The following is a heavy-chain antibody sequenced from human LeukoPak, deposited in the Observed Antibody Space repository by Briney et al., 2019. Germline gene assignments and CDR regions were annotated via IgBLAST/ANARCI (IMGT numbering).Heavy chain of an antibody. CDR3: AKKGSETLWRPGDYFDY. J-gene: IGHJ4*02. CDR1: GFTFSSYW. D-gene: IGHD3-10*01. CDR2: IKQDGSEK. V-gene: IGHV3-7*01. Sequence: PGGSLRLSCAASGFTFSSYWMSWVRQAPGKGLEWVANIKQDGSEKYYVDSVKGRFTISRDNAKNTLYLQMNSLRAVDTAVYYCAKKGSETLWRPGDYFDYWGQGTLVTVSS.